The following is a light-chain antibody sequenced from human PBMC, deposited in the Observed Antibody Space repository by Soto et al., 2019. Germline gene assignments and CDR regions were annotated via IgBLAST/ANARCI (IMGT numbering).Light chain of an antibody. V-gene: IGKV2-24*01. CDR2: KIS. Sequence: DIVMTQSPLSSPVTLGQPASISCRSSQSLVHTDGDTYLSWLQQRPGQPPRLLIYKISNRLSGVPDRFSGSGAGTYFTLKISRVEDEDVWVYYCMQATQFPRTFGQGTKVEI. J-gene: IGKJ1*01. CDR1: QSLVHTDGDTY. CDR3: MQATQFPRT.